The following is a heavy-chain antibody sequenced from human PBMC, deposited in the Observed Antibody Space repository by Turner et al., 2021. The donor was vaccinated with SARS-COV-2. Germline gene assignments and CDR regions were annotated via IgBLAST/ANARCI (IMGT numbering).Heavy chain of an antibody. J-gene: IGHJ6*02. Sequence: EVQLLESGGGLVQPGGSLRHSCAASGFTFSSDAMSWVRQAPGKGLEWGSAISGSGGSTYYADSVKGRFTISRDNSKNTLYLQMNSLRAEDTAVYYCARDPDIVVVPAAILIHYYYGMDVWGQGTTVTVSS. D-gene: IGHD2-2*02. CDR2: ISGSGGST. CDR3: ARDPDIVVVPAAILIHYYYGMDV. CDR1: GFTFSSDA. V-gene: IGHV3-23*01.